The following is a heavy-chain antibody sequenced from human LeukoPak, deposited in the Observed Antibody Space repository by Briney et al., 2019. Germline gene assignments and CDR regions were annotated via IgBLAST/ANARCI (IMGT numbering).Heavy chain of an antibody. D-gene: IGHD2-2*02. CDR3: ASGGLYGDYTDY. CDR2: IYTSGST. CDR1: GGSISSYY. Sequence: SETLSLNCTVSGGSISSYYWSWIRQPAGKGLEWIGRIYTSGSTNYNPSLKSRVTMSVDTSKNQFSLKLSSVTAADTAVYYCASGGLYGDYTDYWGQGTLVTVSS. J-gene: IGHJ4*02. V-gene: IGHV4-4*07.